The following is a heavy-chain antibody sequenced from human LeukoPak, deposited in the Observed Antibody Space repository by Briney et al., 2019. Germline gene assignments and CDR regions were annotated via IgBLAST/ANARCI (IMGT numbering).Heavy chain of an antibody. V-gene: IGHV3-21*01. J-gene: IGHJ5*02. CDR1: GFTLSSYS. Sequence: GGSLRLSCAASGFTLSSYSMNWVRDAPEKGLEWVSSISSSSSYIHYADSEKGRFTISRDNSKNSLYMQMNSLRAEETAVYYCARGGPGGYGSGGYGYTWFEPWGQGTLVTASS. D-gene: IGHD3-10*01. CDR2: ISSSSSYI. CDR3: ARGGPGGYGSGGYGYTWFEP.